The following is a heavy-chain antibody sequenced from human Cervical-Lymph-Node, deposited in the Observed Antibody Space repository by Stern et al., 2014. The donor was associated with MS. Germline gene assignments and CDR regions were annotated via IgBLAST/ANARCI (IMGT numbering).Heavy chain of an antibody. CDR2: IDISGST. Sequence: QVQLQESGPGLVKPSQILSLTCTVSGDSISSGNFYWSWIRQPAGKGLEWIGRIDISGSTNYNPSLKSRVSLSVNTSKNQFSLKLGFVTATDTAVYYCARDDPFDYGDYISNTWGQGTLVTVSS. D-gene: IGHD4-17*01. CDR3: ARDDPFDYGDYISNT. V-gene: IGHV4-61*02. J-gene: IGHJ5*02. CDR1: GDSISSGNFY.